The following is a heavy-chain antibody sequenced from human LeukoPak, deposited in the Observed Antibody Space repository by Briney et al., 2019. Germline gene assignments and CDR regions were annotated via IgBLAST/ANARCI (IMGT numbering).Heavy chain of an antibody. D-gene: IGHD3-22*01. J-gene: IGHJ3*02. V-gene: IGHV3-21*01. CDR3: AKPVRRDYYDSSGYSMEDAFDI. CDR1: GFTFSSYS. Sequence: GGSLRLSCAASGFTFSSYSMNWVRQAPGKGLEWVSSISSSSSYIYYADSVKGRFTISRDNAKNSLYLQMNSLRAEDTAVYYCAKPVRRDYYDSSGYSMEDAFDIWGQGTMVTVSS. CDR2: ISSSSSYI.